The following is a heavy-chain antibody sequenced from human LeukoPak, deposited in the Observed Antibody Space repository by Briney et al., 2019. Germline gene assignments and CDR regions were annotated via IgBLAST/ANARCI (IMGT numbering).Heavy chain of an antibody. CDR1: GGSISSYY. CDR3: ARSGYGDYVAFYYGMDV. D-gene: IGHD4-17*01. V-gene: IGHV4-59*01. CDR2: IYYSGST. J-gene: IGHJ6*02. Sequence: SEPLSLTCTVSGGSISSYYWSWIRQPPGKGLEWLGYIYYSGSTNYNPSLKSRVTISVDTSKNQFSLKLSSVTAADTAVYYCARSGYGDYVAFYYGMDVWGQGTTVTVSS.